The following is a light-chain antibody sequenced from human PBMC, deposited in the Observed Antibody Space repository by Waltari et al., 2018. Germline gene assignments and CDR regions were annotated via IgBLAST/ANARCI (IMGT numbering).Light chain of an antibody. Sequence: QSALTQPASVSGSPGQSITISCTGTSSDVGSYTLVSWYQQPPGKAPKLIIYEVSKWPSGVSNRFSGSKSGNTASLTISGLQAEDEGDYYCCSYAGSSPYVVFGGGTKLTVL. J-gene: IGLJ2*01. CDR2: EVS. CDR1: SSDVGSYTL. CDR3: CSYAGSSPYVV. V-gene: IGLV2-23*02.